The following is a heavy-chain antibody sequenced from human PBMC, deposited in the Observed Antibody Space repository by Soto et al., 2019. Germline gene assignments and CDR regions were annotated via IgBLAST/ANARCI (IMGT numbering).Heavy chain of an antibody. CDR1: GGSVSSGSYY. J-gene: IGHJ5*02. D-gene: IGHD3-9*01. Sequence: PSETLSLTCTVSGGSVSSGSYYWSWIRQPPGKGLEWIGYIYYSGSTNYNPSLKSRVTISVDTSKNQFSLKLSSVTAADTAVYYCARGGVLRYFDWFALWGQGTLVTVS. CDR2: IYYSGST. V-gene: IGHV4-61*01. CDR3: ARGGVLRYFDWFAL.